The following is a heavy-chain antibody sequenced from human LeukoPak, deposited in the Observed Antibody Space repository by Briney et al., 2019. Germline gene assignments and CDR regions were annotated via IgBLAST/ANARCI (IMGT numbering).Heavy chain of an antibody. D-gene: IGHD1-7*01. J-gene: IGHJ4*02. CDR1: GYTFTGFY. V-gene: IGHV1-2*06. CDR3: ARGAWDYDGKDY. Sequence: ASVKVSCKASGYTFTGFYIHWVRQAPGQGLEWMGRINPRIGDTNSARRFQGRFTMTRDTSISTAYMDLNRLTSDDTAVYYCARGAWDYDGKDYWGQGTLVTVSS. CDR2: INPRIGDT.